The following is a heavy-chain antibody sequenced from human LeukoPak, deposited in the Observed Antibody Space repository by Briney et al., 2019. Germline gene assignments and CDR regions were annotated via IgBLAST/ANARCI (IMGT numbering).Heavy chain of an antibody. CDR2: IYNDGST. V-gene: IGHV3-53*01. J-gene: IGHJ3*02. D-gene: IGHD2/OR15-2a*01. Sequence: PGGTLTLSCAASGFTFSSYMCWVRRAPGRGLEWVSIIYNDGSTYYANPMKSRFTISRDNSKTTLYLQVNSLRAEDTAMYYCARNILFAFDIWGQGTMVTVSS. CDR1: GFTFSSY. CDR3: ARNILFAFDI.